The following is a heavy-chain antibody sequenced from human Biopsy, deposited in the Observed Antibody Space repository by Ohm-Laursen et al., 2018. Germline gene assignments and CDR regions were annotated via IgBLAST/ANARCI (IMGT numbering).Heavy chain of an antibody. J-gene: IGHJ4*02. CDR3: ARDSPSYADYPFDY. CDR1: GGSISSDY. Sequence: SDTLSLTCSVSGGSISSDYWGWIRQPAGKGLEWIGRVYISGGTTYNPSLKSRVTMSLDTSKNQFSLRLRSVTAADTAVYYCARDSPSYADYPFDYWGQGTLVTVSS. CDR2: VYISGGT. D-gene: IGHD4-17*01. V-gene: IGHV4-4*07.